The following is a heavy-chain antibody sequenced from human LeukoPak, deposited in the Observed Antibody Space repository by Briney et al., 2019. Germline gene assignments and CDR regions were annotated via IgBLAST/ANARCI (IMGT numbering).Heavy chain of an antibody. J-gene: IGHJ4*02. CDR2: IYYSGNT. Sequence: SETLSLTCTVSGGSISTYYWTWIRQPPGKGLEWVGYIYYSGNTNYNPSLKSRVTISVDTSKNQFSLRLTSVTAADTAVYYCAKEPYGDSTGCWGQGTLVTVSS. D-gene: IGHD4-17*01. CDR1: GGSISTYY. CDR3: AKEPYGDSTGC. V-gene: IGHV4-59*12.